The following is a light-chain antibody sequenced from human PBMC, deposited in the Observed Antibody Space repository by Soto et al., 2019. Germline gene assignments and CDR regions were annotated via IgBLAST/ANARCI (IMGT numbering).Light chain of an antibody. CDR1: QSVSSY. CDR2: AAS. Sequence: EIVLTQSPATLSLSPGERATLSCRASQSVSSYLAWYQQKPGQAPRLLISAASTRATGIPARLSGSGSGTEFTLTISSIQSEDFATYYCQQYNSYSFGQGTKVDI. CDR3: QQYNSYS. V-gene: IGKV3-15*01. J-gene: IGKJ1*01.